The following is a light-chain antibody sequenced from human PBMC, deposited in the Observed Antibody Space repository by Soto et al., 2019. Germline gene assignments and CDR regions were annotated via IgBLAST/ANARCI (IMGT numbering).Light chain of an antibody. Sequence: DIVMTQSPDSLAVSLGERATINCKSSQSVLYSPTNKNYLAWFQQKPGQPPKLLIYWASTRESGVPDRFSGSVSGTDFTLTISSLQPDDFATYYCQQYNSYSPWTFGQGTKVEIK. J-gene: IGKJ1*01. CDR2: WAS. V-gene: IGKV4-1*01. CDR3: QQYNSYSPWT. CDR1: QSVLYSPTNKNY.